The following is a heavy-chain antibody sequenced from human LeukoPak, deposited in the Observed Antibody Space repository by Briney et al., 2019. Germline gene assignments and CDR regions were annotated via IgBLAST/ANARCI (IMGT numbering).Heavy chain of an antibody. D-gene: IGHD3-3*01. CDR3: ARESEWLSHPDY. V-gene: IGHV4-31*03. Sequence: SGTLSLTCTVSGGSISSGGYYWSWIRQHPGKGLEWIGYIYYSGSTYYNPSLKSRVTISVDTSKNQFSLKLSSVTAADTAVYYCARESEWLSHPDYWGQGTLVTVSS. J-gene: IGHJ4*02. CDR1: GGSISSGGYY. CDR2: IYYSGST.